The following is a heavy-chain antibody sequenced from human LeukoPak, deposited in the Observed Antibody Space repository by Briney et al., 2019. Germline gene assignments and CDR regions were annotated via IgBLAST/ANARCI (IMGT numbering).Heavy chain of an antibody. J-gene: IGHJ4*02. CDR2: IYYSGST. CDR1: GGSISSGGYY. Sequence: PSQTLSLTCTVSGGSISSGGYYWSWLPQHPGKGLEWIEYIYYSGSTYYNPSLKSRVTISVDTSKNQFSLKLSSVTAADTAVYYCARGNYGGNSFDYWGQGTLVTVSS. D-gene: IGHD4-23*01. CDR3: ARGNYGGNSFDY. V-gene: IGHV4-31*03.